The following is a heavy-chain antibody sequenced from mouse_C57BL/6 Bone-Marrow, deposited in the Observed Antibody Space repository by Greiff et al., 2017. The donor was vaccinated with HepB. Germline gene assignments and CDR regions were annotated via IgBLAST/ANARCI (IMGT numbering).Heavy chain of an antibody. J-gene: IGHJ3*01. CDR1: GFTFSSYA. Sequence: EVQLVESGGGLVKPGGSLKLSCAASGFTFSSYAMSWVRQTPEKRLEWVATISDGGSYTYYPDNVKGRFTISRDNAKNNLYLQMSHLKSEDTAMYYCARRRGPRGFAYWGQGTLVTVSA. CDR3: ARRRGPRGFAY. D-gene: IGHD3-1*01. V-gene: IGHV5-4*01. CDR2: ISDGGSYT.